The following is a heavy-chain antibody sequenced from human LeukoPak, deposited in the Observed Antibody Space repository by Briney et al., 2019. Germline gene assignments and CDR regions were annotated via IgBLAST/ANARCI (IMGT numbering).Heavy chain of an antibody. D-gene: IGHD6-19*01. V-gene: IGHV4-39*01. Sequence: PSETLSLTRTVSGGSISSSSYYWGWIRQPPGKGLEWIGSIYYSGRTYYNPSLKSRVTISVDTSKNQFSLKLSSVTAADTAVYYCARQEYSSGWYPSYYFDYWGQGTLVTVSS. CDR2: IYYSGRT. J-gene: IGHJ4*02. CDR1: GGSISSSSYY. CDR3: ARQEYSSGWYPSYYFDY.